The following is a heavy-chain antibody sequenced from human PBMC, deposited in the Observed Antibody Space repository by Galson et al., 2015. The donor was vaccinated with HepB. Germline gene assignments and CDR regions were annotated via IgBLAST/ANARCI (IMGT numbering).Heavy chain of an antibody. J-gene: IGHJ5*02. Sequence: SVKVSCKASGYTFTGYYMHWVRQAPGQGLEWMGRINPNSGGTNYAQKFQGRVTMTRDTSISTAYMELSRLRSDDTAVYYCARDWNDYGDYRPPRGSLDPWGQGTLVTVSS. V-gene: IGHV1-2*06. D-gene: IGHD4-17*01. CDR1: GYTFTGYY. CDR2: INPNSGGT. CDR3: ARDWNDYGDYRPPRGSLDP.